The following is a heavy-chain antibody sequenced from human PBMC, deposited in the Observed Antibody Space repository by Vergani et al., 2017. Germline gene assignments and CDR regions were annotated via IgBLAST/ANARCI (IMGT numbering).Heavy chain of an antibody. V-gene: IGHV3-33*01. D-gene: IGHD1-7*01. CDR2: IWYDGSNK. CDR1: GFTFSSYG. Sequence: VQLVESGGGVVQPGRSLRLSCAASGFTFSSYGMHWVRQAPGKGLEWVAVIWYDGSNKYYADSVKGRFTISRDNSKNTLYLQMNSLRAEDTAVYYCARDGKPYNWNYVSXFDYWGQGTLVTVSS. CDR3: ARDGKPYNWNYVSXFDY. J-gene: IGHJ4*02.